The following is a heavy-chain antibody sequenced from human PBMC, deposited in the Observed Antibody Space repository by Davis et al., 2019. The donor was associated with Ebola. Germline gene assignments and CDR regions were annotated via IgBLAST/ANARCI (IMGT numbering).Heavy chain of an antibody. V-gene: IGHV4-34*01. CDR3: ARGRTIFGVVIILGRYGMDV. J-gene: IGHJ6*02. Sequence: GSLRLSCAVYGGSFSGYYWSWIRQPPGKGLEWIGEINHSGSTNYNPSLKSRVTISVDTSKNQFSLKLSSVTAADTAVYYCARGRTIFGVVIILGRYGMDVWGQGTTVTVSS. CDR2: INHSGST. CDR1: GGSFSGYY. D-gene: IGHD3-3*02.